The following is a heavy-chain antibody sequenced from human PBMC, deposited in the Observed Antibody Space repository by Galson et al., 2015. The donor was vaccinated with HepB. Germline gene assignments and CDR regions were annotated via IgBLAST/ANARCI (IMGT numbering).Heavy chain of an antibody. J-gene: IGHJ4*02. D-gene: IGHD5-18*01. CDR2: IDWDDDK. Sequence: PALVKPPQTLTLTCTFSGFSLRTSGMCVSWIRQPPGKALEWLARIDWDDDKYYSTSLKTRLTISKDTSKNQVVLTMTNMDPVDTATYYCARVDTAMVTGGFDYWGQGTLVTVSS. V-gene: IGHV2-70*11. CDR1: GFSLRTSGMC. CDR3: ARVDTAMVTGGFDY.